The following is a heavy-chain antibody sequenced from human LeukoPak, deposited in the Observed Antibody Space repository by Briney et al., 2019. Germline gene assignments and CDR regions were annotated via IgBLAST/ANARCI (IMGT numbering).Heavy chain of an antibody. CDR1: GGSISSHY. CDR2: IYYSGST. CDR3: ARVEADYYYYYMDV. J-gene: IGHJ6*03. V-gene: IGHV4-59*11. D-gene: IGHD1-1*01. Sequence: SETLSLTCTVSGGSISSHYWGWIRQPPGKGLEWIGYIYYSGSTNYNPSLKSRVTISVDTSKNQFSLKLSSVTAADTAVYYCARVEADYYYYYMDVWGKGTTVTVSS.